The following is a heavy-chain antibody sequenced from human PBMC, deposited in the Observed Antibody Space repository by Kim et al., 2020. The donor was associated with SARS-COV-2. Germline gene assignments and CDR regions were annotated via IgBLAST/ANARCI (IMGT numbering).Heavy chain of an antibody. D-gene: IGHD1-26*01. Sequence: SETLSLTCAVYGGSFSGYYWSWIRQPPGKGLEWIGEINHSGSTNYNPSLKSRVTISVDTSKNQFSLKLSSVTAADTAVYYCARVRSGSYPYYYYGMDVWG. CDR2: INHSGST. J-gene: IGHJ6*02. CDR1: GGSFSGYY. CDR3: ARVRSGSYPYYYYGMDV. V-gene: IGHV4-34*01.